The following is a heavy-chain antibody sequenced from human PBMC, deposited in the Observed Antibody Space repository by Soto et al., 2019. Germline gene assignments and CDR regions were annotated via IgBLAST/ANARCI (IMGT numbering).Heavy chain of an antibody. CDR3: ARDKADDFWSGWGTGYYYYGMDV. D-gene: IGHD3-3*01. CDR2: IIPIFGTA. V-gene: IGHV1-69*06. Sequence: SVKVSCKASGGTFSSYAISWVRQAPGQGLEWMGGIIPIFGTANYAQKFQGRVTITADKSTSTAYMELSSLRSEDTAVYYCARDKADDFWSGWGTGYYYYGMDVWGQGTTVTVYS. CDR1: GGTFSSYA. J-gene: IGHJ6*02.